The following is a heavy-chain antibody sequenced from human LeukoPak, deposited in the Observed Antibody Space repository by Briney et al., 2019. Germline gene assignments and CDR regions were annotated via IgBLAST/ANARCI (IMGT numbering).Heavy chain of an antibody. CDR1: GFTFSSYA. CDR3: ARDLDENYYYYMDV. CDR2: ISYDGSNK. J-gene: IGHJ6*03. V-gene: IGHV3-30-3*01. Sequence: GGSLRLSCAASGFTFSSYAMHWVRQAPGKGLEWVAVISYDGSNKYYADSVKGRFTISRGNSKNTLYLQMNSLGAEDTAVYYCARDLDENYYYYMDVWGKGTTVTVSS.